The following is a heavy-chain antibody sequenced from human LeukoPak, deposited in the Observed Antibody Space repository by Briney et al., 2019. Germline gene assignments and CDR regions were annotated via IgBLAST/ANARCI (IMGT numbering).Heavy chain of an antibody. D-gene: IGHD6-19*01. V-gene: IGHV4-38-2*01. J-gene: IGHJ2*01. Sequence: SETLSLTCAVSGYSIRSGYYWGWTRQPAGKGLEWIGSIYHSGSTYYNPSLKSRVTISVDTSRNQFSLKLSSVTAADTAVYYCARRLAVAGDWYFDLWGRGTLATVSS. CDR1: GYSIRSGYY. CDR2: IYHSGST. CDR3: ARRLAVAGDWYFDL.